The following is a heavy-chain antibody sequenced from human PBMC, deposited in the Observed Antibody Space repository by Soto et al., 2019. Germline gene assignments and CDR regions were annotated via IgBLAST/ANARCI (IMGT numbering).Heavy chain of an antibody. CDR2: IKHDGSEK. Sequence: EVQLVESGGGLVQPGGSLRLHCAASGFTFSSDWMSWVRQAPGRGLEWVANIKHDGSEKYYVDSVMDRFTISRDNAKNSLSLQMNSLRAEDTAVYYCARGVHWGQGTLVTVSS. CDR3: ARGVH. V-gene: IGHV3-7*01. J-gene: IGHJ4*02. D-gene: IGHD6-6*01. CDR1: GFTFSSDW.